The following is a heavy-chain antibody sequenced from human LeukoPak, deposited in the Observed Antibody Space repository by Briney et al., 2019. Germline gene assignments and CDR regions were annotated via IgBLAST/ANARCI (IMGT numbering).Heavy chain of an antibody. J-gene: IGHJ5*02. CDR1: GFTFSSYD. CDR2: IGTAGDT. Sequence: PGGSLRLSCAASGFTFSSYDMHWVRPATGKGLEWVSAIGTAGDTYYPCAVKGRFTISRENAKNCLYLQMNSLRAGDTAVYYCAGAYCGGDCPPLVPWGQGTLVTVSS. V-gene: IGHV3-13*01. CDR3: AGAYCGGDCPPLVP. D-gene: IGHD2-21*01.